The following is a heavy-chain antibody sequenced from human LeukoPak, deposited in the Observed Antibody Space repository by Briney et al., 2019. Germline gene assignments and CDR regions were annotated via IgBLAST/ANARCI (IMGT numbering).Heavy chain of an antibody. CDR3: ARDLGQLLSGEFGY. J-gene: IGHJ4*02. Sequence: SVKVSCKASGGTFSSYAISWVRQAPGQGLEWMGGIIPIFGTANYAQKFQGRVTITADESTSTAYMELSSLRSEDTAVYYCARDLGQLLSGEFGYWGQGTLVTVSS. D-gene: IGHD2-2*01. V-gene: IGHV1-69*13. CDR2: IIPIFGTA. CDR1: GGTFSSYA.